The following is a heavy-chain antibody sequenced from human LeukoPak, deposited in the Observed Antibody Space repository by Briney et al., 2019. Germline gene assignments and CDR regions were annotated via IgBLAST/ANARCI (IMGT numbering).Heavy chain of an antibody. CDR3: VPMAYNYFNP. Sequence: PGGSLRLSCAASGFTFSSYSMNWVRQAPGKGLEWVSYISDSDRYIEYAESLKGRFTISRDNAKNSLFLQMKFLRVDDTAVYYCVPMAYNYFNPWGHGTLVTVSS. V-gene: IGHV3-21*06. D-gene: IGHD5-24*01. CDR1: GFTFSSYS. J-gene: IGHJ5*02. CDR2: ISDSDRYI.